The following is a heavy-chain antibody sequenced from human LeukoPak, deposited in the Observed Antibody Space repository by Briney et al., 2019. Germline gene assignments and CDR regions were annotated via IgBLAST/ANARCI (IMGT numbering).Heavy chain of an antibody. Sequence: GASVKVSCKASGYTFTSYGISWVRQAPGQGLEWMGWISAYNGNTNYAQKLQGRVTMTTDTSTSTAYMELRSLRSDDTAVYYCARARSKKYSSSWYSLGYWGQETLVTVSS. CDR1: GYTFTSYG. CDR3: ARARSKKYSSSWYSLGY. CDR2: ISAYNGNT. J-gene: IGHJ4*02. V-gene: IGHV1-18*04. D-gene: IGHD6-13*01.